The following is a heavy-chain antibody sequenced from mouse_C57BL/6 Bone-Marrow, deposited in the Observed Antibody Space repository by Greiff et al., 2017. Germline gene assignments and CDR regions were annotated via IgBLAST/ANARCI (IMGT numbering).Heavy chain of an antibody. CDR2: IWSCGST. J-gene: IGHJ3*01. CDR3: ARGAYGIFAY. D-gene: IGHD2-1*01. V-gene: IGHV2-2*01. CDR1: GFSLTSYG. Sequence: QVQLQQPGPGLVQPSQSLSITCTVSGFSLTSYGVHWVRQSPGKGLEWLGVIWSCGSTDYNAAFISRLSISKDNSKSQVYFKMNSLQADDTAIYYCARGAYGIFAYWGQGTLVTVSA.